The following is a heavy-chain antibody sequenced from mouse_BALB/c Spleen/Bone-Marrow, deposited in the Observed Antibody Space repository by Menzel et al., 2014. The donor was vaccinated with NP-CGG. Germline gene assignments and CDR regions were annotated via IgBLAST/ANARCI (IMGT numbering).Heavy chain of an antibody. J-gene: IGHJ2*01. CDR3: ARDY. Sequence: QVQLKQSGPELAKPGASVKMSCKASGYTFTDTWIHWIKQRPGQGLEWIGYINPSTGYAEYNQNFKDKATLTVDKSSSTAYMQLCSLTSEDSAVYYCARDYWGQGTTLTVSS. V-gene: IGHV1-7*01. CDR1: GYTFTDTW. CDR2: INPSTGYA.